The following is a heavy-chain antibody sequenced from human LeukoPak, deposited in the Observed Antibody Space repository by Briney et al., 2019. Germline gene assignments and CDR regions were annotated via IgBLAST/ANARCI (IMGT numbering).Heavy chain of an antibody. D-gene: IGHD3-10*01. CDR3: AKGSPVKRFGELSLRSGSAEKDFDY. Sequence: GGSLRLSCAPSGFTFNNYGMHWVRHAPGKGLEWGAFIRFDGSNKHYADSVKGRFTISRDNSKNTLYLQMNSLRDEDTAVYYCAKGSPVKRFGELSLRSGSAEKDFDYWGQGTLVTVSS. J-gene: IGHJ4*02. CDR1: GFTFNNYG. CDR2: IRFDGSNK. V-gene: IGHV3-30*02.